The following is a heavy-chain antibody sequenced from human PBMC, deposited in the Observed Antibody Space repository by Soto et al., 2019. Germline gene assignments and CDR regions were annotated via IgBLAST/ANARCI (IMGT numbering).Heavy chain of an antibody. CDR2: IIPIFGTA. Sequence: QVQLVQSGAEVKKPGSSVKVSCKASGGTFSSYAISWVRQAPGQGLEWMGGIIPIFGTANYAQKFQGRVTSTADESTSTAYMELSSLRSEDTAVYYCAGGPVTMVRGVASYYGMDVWGQGTTVTVSS. D-gene: IGHD3-10*01. CDR3: AGGPVTMVRGVASYYGMDV. CDR1: GGTFSSYA. V-gene: IGHV1-69*12. J-gene: IGHJ6*02.